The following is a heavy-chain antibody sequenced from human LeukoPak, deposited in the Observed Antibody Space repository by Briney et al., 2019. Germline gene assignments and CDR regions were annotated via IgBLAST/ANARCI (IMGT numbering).Heavy chain of an antibody. Sequence: GRYLRLSCAASGFTFSSYGMHWVRQAPGKGLEWVAVISYDGSNKYYADSVKGRFTISRDNSKNTLYLQMNSLRAEDTAVYYCAKDIGRGWYLLYFDYWGQGTLVTVSS. J-gene: IGHJ4*02. D-gene: IGHD6-19*01. CDR3: AKDIGRGWYLLYFDY. V-gene: IGHV3-30*18. CDR1: GFTFSSYG. CDR2: ISYDGSNK.